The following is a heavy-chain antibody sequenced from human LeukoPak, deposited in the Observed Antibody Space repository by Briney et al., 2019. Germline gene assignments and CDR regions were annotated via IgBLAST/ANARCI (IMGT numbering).Heavy chain of an antibody. CDR2: INHSGST. J-gene: IGHJ4*02. Sequence: PSETLSLTCAVYGGSFSGYYWSWIRQPPGKGLEWIGEINHSGSTNYNPSLKSRVTISVDTSKNQFSLKLSSVTAADTAVYHCARGAPRQYYDFWSGYRTHFDYWGQGTLVTVSS. CDR1: GGSFSGYY. V-gene: IGHV4-34*01. D-gene: IGHD3-3*01. CDR3: ARGAPRQYYDFWSGYRTHFDY.